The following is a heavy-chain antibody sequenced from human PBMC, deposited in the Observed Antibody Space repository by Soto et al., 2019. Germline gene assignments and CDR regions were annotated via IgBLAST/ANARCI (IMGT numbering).Heavy chain of an antibody. CDR1: GFTFTSYG. Sequence: GSLIVSCASPGFTFTSYGMHWVRQAPGKGLEWVAVIWYDGSNKYYADSVKGRFTISRDNYKNALYLQMNSVRAEDTAVYYCARDLLISPSYYDSSAYYSPSYYFYDWGQGTLVTVSS. J-gene: IGHJ4*02. CDR3: ARDLLISPSYYDSSAYYSPSYYFYD. CDR2: IWYDGSNK. V-gene: IGHV3-33*01. D-gene: IGHD3-22*01.